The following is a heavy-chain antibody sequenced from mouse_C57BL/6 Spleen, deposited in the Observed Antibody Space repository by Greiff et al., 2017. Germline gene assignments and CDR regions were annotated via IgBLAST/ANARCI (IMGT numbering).Heavy chain of an antibody. V-gene: IGHV1-15*01. Sequence: VQLQQSGAELVRPGASVTLSCKASGYTFTDYEMHWVKQTPGHGLEWIGAIDPETGGTAYNQKVKGKAILTADKSSSTAYMELRSLTSEDSAVYYCTRSDYGYDGPFAYWGQGTLVTVSA. D-gene: IGHD2-2*01. J-gene: IGHJ3*01. CDR1: GYTFTDYE. CDR2: IDPETGGT. CDR3: TRSDYGYDGPFAY.